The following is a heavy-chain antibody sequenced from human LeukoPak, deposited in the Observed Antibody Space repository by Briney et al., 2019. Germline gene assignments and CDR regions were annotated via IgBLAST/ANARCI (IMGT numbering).Heavy chain of an antibody. V-gene: IGHV4-34*01. CDR3: ARETVAGTYYFDY. D-gene: IGHD6-19*01. Sequence: SETLSLTCAVYGGSFSGYYWSWIRQPPGKGLEWIGEINHSGSTNYNPSLKSRFTISVDTSKNQFSLKLSSVTAADTDVYYCARETVAGTYYFDYWGQGTLVTVSS. J-gene: IGHJ4*02. CDR2: INHSGST. CDR1: GGSFSGYY.